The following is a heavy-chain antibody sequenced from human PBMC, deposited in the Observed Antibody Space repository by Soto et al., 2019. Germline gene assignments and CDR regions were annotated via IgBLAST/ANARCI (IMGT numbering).Heavy chain of an antibody. CDR2: ISSSSSTI. J-gene: IGHJ4*02. D-gene: IGHD6-19*01. CDR1: GFTFSSNS. V-gene: IGHV3-48*02. Sequence: EVQLVESGGGLVQPGGSLRLSCAASGFTFSSNSMNWVRQAPGKGLEWVSYISSSSSTIYYADSVKGRFTISRDNAKNSLYLQMNSLRDEDTAVYYCARDLEAVAGPYYFDYWGQGTLVTVSS. CDR3: ARDLEAVAGPYYFDY.